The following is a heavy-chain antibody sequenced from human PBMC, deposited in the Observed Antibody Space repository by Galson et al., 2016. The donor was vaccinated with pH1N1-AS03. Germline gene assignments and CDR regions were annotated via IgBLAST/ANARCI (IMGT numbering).Heavy chain of an antibody. V-gene: IGHV3-43D*03. CDR3: AKDMHHRSAWEVFES. Sequence: SLRLSCAASGFTFDDYAMHWVRQAPGKGLEWVSFITWDGASTYYADSVRGRFTISRDSSKHSVYLQIDSLRGDDTALYYCAKDMHHRSAWEVFESWGQGTLVTVSS. CDR2: ITWDGAST. D-gene: IGHD1-26*01. J-gene: IGHJ4*02. CDR1: GFTFDDYA.